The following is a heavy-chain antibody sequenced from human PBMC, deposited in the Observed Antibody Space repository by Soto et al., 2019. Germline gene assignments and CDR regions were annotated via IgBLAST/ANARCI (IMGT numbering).Heavy chain of an antibody. J-gene: IGHJ6*02. CDR1: GFTFSSYG. CDR2: ISYDGSNK. CDR3: AIEDFRGVIPRYYSFCYVMDF. D-gene: IGHD3-10*01. V-gene: IGHV3-30*03. Sequence: QVQLVESGGGVVQPGRSLRLSCAASGFTFSSYGMHWVRQAPGKGLEWVAVISYDGSNKYYADSVKGRFTISRDNSKNTLYMQMNCLKAEDTAVYYCAIEDFRGVIPRYYSFCYVMDFWGQGTPVTVSS.